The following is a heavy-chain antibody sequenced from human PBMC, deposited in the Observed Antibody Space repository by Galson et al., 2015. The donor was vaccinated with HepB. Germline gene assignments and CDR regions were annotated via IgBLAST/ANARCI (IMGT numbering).Heavy chain of an antibody. CDR2: ISYDGSNK. CDR3: ARGRSHAY. CDR1: GFTFSSYA. D-gene: IGHD6-13*01. J-gene: IGHJ4*02. Sequence: SLRLSCAASGFTFSSYAMHWVRQAPGKGLEWVAVISYDGSNKYYADSVKGRFTISRDNSKNTLYLQMNSLRAEDTAVYYCARGRSHAYWGQGTLVTVSS. V-gene: IGHV3-30-3*01.